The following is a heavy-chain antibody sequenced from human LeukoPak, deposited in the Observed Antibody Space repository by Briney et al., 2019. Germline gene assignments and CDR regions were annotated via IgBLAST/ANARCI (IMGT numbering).Heavy chain of an antibody. V-gene: IGHV3-48*03. CDR1: GFTFSSYE. CDR2: ISSSGSTI. Sequence: PGGSLRLSCAASGFTFSSYEMSWVRQAPGKGLEWVSYISSSGSTIYYADSVKGRFTISRDNAKNSLYPQMNSLRAEDTAVYYCAELGITMIGGVWGKGTTVTISS. D-gene: IGHD3-10*02. J-gene: IGHJ6*04. CDR3: AELGITMIGGV.